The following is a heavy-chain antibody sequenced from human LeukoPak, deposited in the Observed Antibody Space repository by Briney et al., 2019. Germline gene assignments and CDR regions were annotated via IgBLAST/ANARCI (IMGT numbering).Heavy chain of an antibody. J-gene: IGHJ4*02. CDR3: SGSHIGAY. CDR1: GGTFSSYA. Sequence: SVKVSCKASGGTFSSYAISWVRQAPGQGLEWMGGIIPIFGTANYAQKFQGRVTMTEDTSTDTAYMELSSLRSEDTAVYFGSGSHIGAYWGQGTLVTVSS. D-gene: IGHD3-10*01. CDR2: IIPIFGTA. V-gene: IGHV1-69*06.